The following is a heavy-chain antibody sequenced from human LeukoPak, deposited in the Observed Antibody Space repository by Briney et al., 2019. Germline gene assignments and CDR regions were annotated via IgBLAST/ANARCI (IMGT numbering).Heavy chain of an antibody. CDR3: VRDQFFSFDY. CDR2: ISGTSSLI. CDR1: GFTFSTYS. J-gene: IGHJ4*02. Sequence: GGSLRLSCAASGFTFSTYSMNWVRQAPGKGLEWVSYISGTSSLIYYADSVKGRFTISRDNAKNSLYLQMNSLRDEDTAVYYCVRDQFFSFDYWGQGTLVTVSP. D-gene: IGHD3-3*01. V-gene: IGHV3-48*02.